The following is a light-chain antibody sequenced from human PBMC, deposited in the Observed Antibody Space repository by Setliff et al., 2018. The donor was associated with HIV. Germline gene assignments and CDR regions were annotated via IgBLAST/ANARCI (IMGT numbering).Light chain of an antibody. CDR2: EVT. J-gene: IGLJ2*01. CDR1: SSDIGSYNL. CDR3: CSYAGSSTSMV. V-gene: IGLV2-23*02. Sequence: ALAQPASVSGSPGQSITISCTGTSSDIGSYNLVSWYQQHPGKAPKVMIYEVTKRPSGVSNHFSGSKSGNTASLTISGLQAEDEADYYCCSYAGSSTSMVFGGGTKVTVL.